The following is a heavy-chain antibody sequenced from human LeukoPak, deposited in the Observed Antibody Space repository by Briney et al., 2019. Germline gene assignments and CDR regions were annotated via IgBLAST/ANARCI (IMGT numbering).Heavy chain of an antibody. J-gene: IGHJ5*02. D-gene: IGHD3-22*01. CDR1: GFTFSSYA. CDR2: ISGSGGST. CDR3: AKDPSAVGYYDSSGYRNWFDP. V-gene: IGHV3-23*01. Sequence: GGSLRLSCAASGFTFSSYAMSWVRQAPGKGLEWVSAISGSGGSTYYADSVKGRFTISRDNSKNTLYLQMNSLRAEDTAVYYCAKDPSAVGYYDSSGYRNWFDPWGQGTLVTVSS.